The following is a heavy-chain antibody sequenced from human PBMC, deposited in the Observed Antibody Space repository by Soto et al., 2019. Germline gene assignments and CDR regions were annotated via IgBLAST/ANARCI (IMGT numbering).Heavy chain of an antibody. Sequence: QVQLVESGGGVVQPGRSLRLSCAASGFTFSSYGMHWVRQAPGKGLEWVAVISYDGSNKNYADSVKGRFTISRDNSKNTLYLQMNSLRAEDTAVYCCASPKDYGGNSYFDYWGQGTLVTVSS. J-gene: IGHJ4*02. CDR2: ISYDGSNK. CDR1: GFTFSSYG. V-gene: IGHV3-30*03. CDR3: ASPKDYGGNSYFDY. D-gene: IGHD4-17*01.